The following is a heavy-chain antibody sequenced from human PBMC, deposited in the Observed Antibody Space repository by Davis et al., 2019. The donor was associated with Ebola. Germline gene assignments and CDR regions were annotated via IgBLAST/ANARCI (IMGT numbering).Heavy chain of an antibody. D-gene: IGHD4-17*01. CDR1: GFTFSSYA. V-gene: IGHV3-23*01. CDR3: AKGSLYGSRSITAGVDV. CDR2: ISGSGGSS. Sequence: PGGSLRLSCAASGFTFSSYAMTWVRQAPGKGLEWVSGISGSGGSSYYADSVKGRFTFSRDSSKNTLYLQMNSLRAEDTAVYYCAKGSLYGSRSITAGVDVWGQGTTVTVS. J-gene: IGHJ6*02.